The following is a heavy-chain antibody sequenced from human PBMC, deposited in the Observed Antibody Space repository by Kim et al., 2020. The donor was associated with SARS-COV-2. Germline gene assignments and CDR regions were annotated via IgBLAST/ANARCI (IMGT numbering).Heavy chain of an antibody. J-gene: IGHJ4*02. CDR1: GFTFSSYA. CDR3: AKIPYSSGWSPLDY. D-gene: IGHD6-19*01. Sequence: GGSLRLSCAASGFTFSSYAMSWVRQAPGKGLEWVSAISGSGGSTYYADSVKGRFTISRDNSKNTLYLQMNSLRAEDTAVYYCAKIPYSSGWSPLDYWGQGTLGTVSP. CDR2: ISGSGGST. V-gene: IGHV3-23*01.